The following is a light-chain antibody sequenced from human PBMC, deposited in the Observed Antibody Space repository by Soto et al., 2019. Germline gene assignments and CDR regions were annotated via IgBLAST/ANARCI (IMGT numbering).Light chain of an antibody. CDR2: DAS. CDR3: QQYNTYQWT. Sequence: DIQMTQSPSTLSASVGDRVTITCRASQSISSWLAWYQQKPGKAPNLLIYDASSLESGVPSRFSGSRSGTEFTLTISSMQPSDFASYYCQQYNTYQWTFGQGTKV. J-gene: IGKJ1*01. CDR1: QSISSW. V-gene: IGKV1-5*01.